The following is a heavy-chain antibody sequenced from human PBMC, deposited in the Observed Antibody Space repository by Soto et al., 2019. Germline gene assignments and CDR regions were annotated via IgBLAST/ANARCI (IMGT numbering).Heavy chain of an antibody. CDR2: IYPDGSDT. V-gene: IGHV5-51*01. Sequence: RGESLKISCKVSGNSFSNYWIAWVRQMPGKGLEWMGIIYPDGSDTRYSPSFEGQVTISADKSSDTAYLQWSSLKASDTAMYYCATEAQPHGHWGQGTLVTVSS. CDR3: ATEAQPHGH. CDR1: GNSFSNYW. J-gene: IGHJ4*02.